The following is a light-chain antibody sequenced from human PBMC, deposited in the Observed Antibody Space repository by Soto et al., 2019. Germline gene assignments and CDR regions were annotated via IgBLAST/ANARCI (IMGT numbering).Light chain of an antibody. Sequence: QTVVAQSSSASASLGSSVKLTCTLSSGHSTYIIAWHQQQPGKAPRYLMNLEGSGSYNKGSGVPDRFSGSSSGADRYLTISNLQFEDEADYYCETWDTNTRVFGTGTKLTVL. CDR2: LEGSGSY. CDR3: ETWDTNTRV. V-gene: IGLV4-60*02. CDR1: SGHSTYI. J-gene: IGLJ1*01.